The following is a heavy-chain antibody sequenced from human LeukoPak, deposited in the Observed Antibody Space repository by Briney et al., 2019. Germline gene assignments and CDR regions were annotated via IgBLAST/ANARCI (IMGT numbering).Heavy chain of an antibody. CDR3: ARKQLASSGFYFDY. V-gene: IGHV3-48*03. D-gene: IGHD6-13*01. Sequence: GGSLRLSCAASGFTFSSYDMHWVRQAPGQGLEWVSYISSSGSPIYYADSVKGRFTISRDNAKNLLYLQMNSLRVGDTAVYYCARKQLASSGFYFDYWGQGTLVTVSS. J-gene: IGHJ4*02. CDR1: GFTFSSYD. CDR2: ISSSGSPI.